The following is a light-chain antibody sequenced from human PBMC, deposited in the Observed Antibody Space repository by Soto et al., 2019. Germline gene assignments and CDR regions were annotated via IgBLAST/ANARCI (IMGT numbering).Light chain of an antibody. Sequence: IVLTQSPATLSLSPGERATLSCRASQSVSSYLAWYQQKRGQAPRLLMYGASARATGIPARFSGSGAGTEFTLTISSLQSADFAVYYCQQYNNWARTFGQGTKVDIK. V-gene: IGKV3-15*01. CDR3: QQYNNWART. CDR1: QSVSSY. CDR2: GAS. J-gene: IGKJ1*01.